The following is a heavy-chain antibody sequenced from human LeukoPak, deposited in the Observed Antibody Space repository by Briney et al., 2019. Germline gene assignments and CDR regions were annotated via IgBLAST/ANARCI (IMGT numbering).Heavy chain of an antibody. CDR2: ISSSTSYI. V-gene: IGHV3-21*04. D-gene: IGHD4-23*01. CDR3: AKDLSSGNSI. J-gene: IGHJ4*02. Sequence: PGGSLRLSCAASGFTFSSYSMNWVRQAPGKGLEWVSSISSSTSYIFYADSVKGRFTISRDNAKNSLYLQMNSLRADDTAVYYCAKDLSSGNSIWGQGALVTVSS. CDR1: GFTFSSYS.